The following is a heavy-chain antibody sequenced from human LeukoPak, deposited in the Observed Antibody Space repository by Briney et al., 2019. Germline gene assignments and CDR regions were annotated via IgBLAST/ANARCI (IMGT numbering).Heavy chain of an antibody. J-gene: IGHJ4*02. CDR3: ARISSWYVGYYFDY. V-gene: IGHV3-74*01. Sequence: GGSLRLSCAASGFTFSSYWMHWVRRAPGKGLVWVSRINSDGSSTSYADSVKGRFTISRDNAKNTLYLQMNSLRAEDTAVYYCARISSWYVGYYFDYWGQGILVTVSS. CDR1: GFTFSSYW. CDR2: INSDGSST. D-gene: IGHD6-13*01.